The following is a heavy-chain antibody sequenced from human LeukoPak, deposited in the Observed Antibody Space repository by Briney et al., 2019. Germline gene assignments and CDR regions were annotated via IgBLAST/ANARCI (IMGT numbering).Heavy chain of an antibody. CDR3: VKGDNNILTGYYNSFDY. Sequence: GGSLRLSCAAAGFAFSTYAMHWVRQAPGKGLEWVTVISFDGSTKYYADSVKGRFTISRDNSKNTLYLQMNSLRAEDTALYYCVKGDNNILTGYYNSFDYWGQGTLVTVSS. D-gene: IGHD3-9*01. CDR2: ISFDGSTK. V-gene: IGHV3-30-3*01. CDR1: GFAFSTYA. J-gene: IGHJ4*02.